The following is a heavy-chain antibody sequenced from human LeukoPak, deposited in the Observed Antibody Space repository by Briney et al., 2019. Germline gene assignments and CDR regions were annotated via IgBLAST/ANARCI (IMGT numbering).Heavy chain of an antibody. CDR2: ISSSSSYI. J-gene: IGHJ3*02. CDR3: ARGNGYSYGYLDAFDI. D-gene: IGHD5-18*01. V-gene: IGHV3-21*01. CDR1: GFNFRDHW. Sequence: PGGSLRLSCAASGFNFRDHWMDWVRQAPGKGLEWVSSISSSSSYIYYADSVKGRFTISRDNAKNSLYLQMNSLRAEDTAVYYCARGNGYSYGYLDAFDIWGQGTMVTVSS.